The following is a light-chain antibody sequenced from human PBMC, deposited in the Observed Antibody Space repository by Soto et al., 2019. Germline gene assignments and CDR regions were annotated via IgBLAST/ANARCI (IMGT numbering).Light chain of an antibody. CDR3: SSYTSSSTLVV. Sequence: QSALTQPASVSGSPGQSITISCTGTSSVVGGYNYVSWYQQHPGKAPKLMIYDVSNRPSGVSNRFSGSKSGNTASLTISGLQAEDEADYYCSSYTSSSTLVVCGGGTKVTVL. J-gene: IGLJ2*01. V-gene: IGLV2-14*01. CDR2: DVS. CDR1: SSVVGGYNY.